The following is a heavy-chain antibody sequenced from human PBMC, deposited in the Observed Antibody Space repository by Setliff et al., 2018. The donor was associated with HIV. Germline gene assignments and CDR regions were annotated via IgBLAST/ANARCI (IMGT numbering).Heavy chain of an antibody. Sequence: SETLSLTCAVYGGSVSDDYWSWSRQPLRRGMEWSGEINDSGNKNFNPSLKNRVTMSVDTSKSQFSQNLTSVTVADTAVYYCARGVGRFGVVTWFNPWGHGVLVTVSS. V-gene: IGHV4-34*01. CDR3: ARGVGRFGVVTWFNP. J-gene: IGHJ5*02. CDR1: GGSVSDDY. CDR2: INDSGNK. D-gene: IGHD3-3*01.